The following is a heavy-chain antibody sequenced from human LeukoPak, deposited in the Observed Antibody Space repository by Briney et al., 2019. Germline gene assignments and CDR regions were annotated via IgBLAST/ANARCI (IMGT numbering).Heavy chain of an antibody. V-gene: IGHV3-33*01. CDR2: IWYDGSNK. J-gene: IGHJ4*02. CDR1: GSIFSSYG. D-gene: IGHD1-26*01. Sequence: GAPLLPCCASAGSIFSSYGIYCLRPAPGEVVEWVAVIWYDGSNKYYADSVKGRFTISRDNSKNTLYLQMNSLRAEDTAVYYCARSYYYFDYWGQGNLVTVSS. CDR3: ARSYYYFDY.